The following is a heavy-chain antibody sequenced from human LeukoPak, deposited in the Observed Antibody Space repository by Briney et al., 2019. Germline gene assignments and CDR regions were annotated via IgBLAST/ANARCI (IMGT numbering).Heavy chain of an antibody. CDR3: ARTYYDILTGYNPYFDY. Sequence: GESLRLSCVASGFTFSSYSMDWVRQAPGKGLEWVSAISSNSDYIYYADSVKGRFTISRDNAKNFLYLQMNSLRAEDTAVYYCARTYYDILTGYNPYFDYWGQGILVTVSS. V-gene: IGHV3-21*01. D-gene: IGHD3-9*01. CDR2: ISSNSDYI. J-gene: IGHJ4*02. CDR1: GFTFSSYS.